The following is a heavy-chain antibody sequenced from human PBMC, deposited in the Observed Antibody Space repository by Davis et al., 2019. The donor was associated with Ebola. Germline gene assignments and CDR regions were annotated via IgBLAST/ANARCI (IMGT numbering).Heavy chain of an antibody. CDR1: GSTFTSYA. D-gene: IGHD6-19*01. CDR2: ITPRNGNT. V-gene: IGHV1-3*01. CDR3: ASDPDGWYYFGY. J-gene: IGHJ4*02. Sequence: ASVTVSCMPSGSTFTSYAMHWLRPPPGQSLEWIGWITPRNGNTKYSQKFQGRVTITRDTSPSTAYVELSSLRSADTAVYYCASDPDGWYYFGYWGQGPLVTVSS.